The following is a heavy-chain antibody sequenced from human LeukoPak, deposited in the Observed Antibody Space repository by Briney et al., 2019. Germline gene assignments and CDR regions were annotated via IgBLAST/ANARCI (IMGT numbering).Heavy chain of an antibody. D-gene: IGHD3-10*01. CDR1: GYTFTSYY. CDR3: ARGKVTMVRGVRDAFDI. V-gene: IGHV1-46*01. CDR2: INPSGGST. J-gene: IGHJ3*02. Sequence: GASVKVSCKASGYTFTSYYMHWVRQAPGQGLEWMGIINPSGGSTSYAQKFQGRVTMTRDTTTSTVYMELSSLRSEDTAVYYCARGKVTMVRGVRDAFDIWGQGTMVTVSS.